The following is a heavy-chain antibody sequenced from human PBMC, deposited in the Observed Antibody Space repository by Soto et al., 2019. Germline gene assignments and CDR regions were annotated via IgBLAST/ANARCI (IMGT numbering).Heavy chain of an antibody. CDR2: IIPIFGTA. D-gene: IGHD3-10*01. CDR3: ARSSITLVRGAYDTMDV. CDR1: GGTFSSYA. Sequence: QVQLVQSEAEVKKPGSSVKVSCKASGGTFSSYAISWVRQAPGQGLEWMGGIIPIFGTANYAQKFQDRVTITADESTSTVYMKLSSLRSEDTAVYYCARSSITLVRGAYDTMDVWGQGTTVTVSS. V-gene: IGHV1-69*01. J-gene: IGHJ6*02.